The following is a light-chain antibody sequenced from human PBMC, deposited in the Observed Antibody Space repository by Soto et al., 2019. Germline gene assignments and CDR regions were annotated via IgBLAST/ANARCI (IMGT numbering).Light chain of an antibody. J-gene: IGKJ1*01. CDR1: QSISTW. CDR2: DAS. V-gene: IGKV1-5*01. Sequence: DIQMTQSPSTLSASVGDRVSITCLASQSISTWLAWYQQKPGKAPKLLIYDASSLESGVPSRFSGSGYGTAFTLTISSLQPDDFATYYCQQYNSYWTFGKGTQVDI. CDR3: QQYNSYWT.